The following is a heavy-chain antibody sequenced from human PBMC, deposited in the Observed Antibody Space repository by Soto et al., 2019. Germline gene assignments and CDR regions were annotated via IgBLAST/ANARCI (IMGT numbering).Heavy chain of an antibody. CDR3: ARDRDYVWGSYPENWFDP. Sequence: ASVKVSCKASGYTFTGYYMHWVRQAPGQGLKWMGWINPNSGGTNYAQKFQGRVTMTRDTSISTAYMELSRLRSDDTAVYYCARDRDYVWGSYPENWFDPWGQGTLVTVSS. J-gene: IGHJ5*02. CDR2: INPNSGGT. CDR1: GYTFTGYY. D-gene: IGHD3-16*02. V-gene: IGHV1-2*02.